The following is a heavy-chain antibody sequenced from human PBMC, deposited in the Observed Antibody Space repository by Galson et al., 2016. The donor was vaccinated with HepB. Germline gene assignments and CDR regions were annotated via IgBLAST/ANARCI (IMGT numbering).Heavy chain of an antibody. J-gene: IGHJ4*02. CDR3: ARALDYDGHYFDS. D-gene: IGHD4-23*01. Sequence: TLSLTCTVSAGSISSGGYSWSWIRQPPGKALEWIGHIYQSGNTDYNPSLRSRATISLDTSRNQFSLKLTSATAADTAVYYCARALDYDGHYFDSWGQGNLVTVSS. CDR2: IYQSGNT. V-gene: IGHV4-30-2*01. CDR1: AGSISSGGYS.